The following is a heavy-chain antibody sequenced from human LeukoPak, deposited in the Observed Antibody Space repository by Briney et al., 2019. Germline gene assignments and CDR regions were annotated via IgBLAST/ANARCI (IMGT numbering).Heavy chain of an antibody. J-gene: IGHJ4*02. V-gene: IGHV3-7*01. D-gene: IGHD1-14*01. CDR1: GFTFSSYW. CDR2: IKQDGSEK. CDR3: ARAMVWDHGDY. Sequence: GGSLSLSCAVSGFTFSSYWMTWVRQAPGKGLEWVANIKQDGSEKYYVDSVKGRFTISRDNAKNSLYLQMNSLRAEDTAVYYCARAMVWDHGDYWGQGTLVTVSS.